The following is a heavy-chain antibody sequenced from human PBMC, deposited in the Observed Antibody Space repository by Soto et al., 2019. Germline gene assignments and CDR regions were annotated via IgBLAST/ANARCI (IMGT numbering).Heavy chain of an antibody. J-gene: IGHJ5*02. Sequence: QVTLKESGPVLVKPTETLTLTCTVSGFSLSNARMGVSWIRQPPGKALEWLAHIFSNDEKSYSTSLKSRLTISKDTSKSHVVLTMTTMDPVDTATYYCARIIASYYNVDWFDPWGQGTLVTVSS. CDR3: ARIIASYYNVDWFDP. V-gene: IGHV2-26*01. CDR2: IFSNDEK. CDR1: GFSLSNARMG. D-gene: IGHD3-10*01.